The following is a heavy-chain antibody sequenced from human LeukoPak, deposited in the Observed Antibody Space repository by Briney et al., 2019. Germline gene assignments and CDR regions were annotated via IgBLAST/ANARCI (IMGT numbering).Heavy chain of an antibody. Sequence: SETLSLTCTVSGGSINSYYWSWIRQPPGKGLEWIGYIYYSGNTNYNPSLKSRVTISVDTSKNQFSLKLSSVTAADTAVYYCARVGGYCSGGSCYSGPFDYWGQGTLVTVSS. CDR3: ARVGGYCSGGSCYSGPFDY. CDR2: IYYSGNT. V-gene: IGHV4-59*08. J-gene: IGHJ4*02. CDR1: GGSINSYY. D-gene: IGHD2-15*01.